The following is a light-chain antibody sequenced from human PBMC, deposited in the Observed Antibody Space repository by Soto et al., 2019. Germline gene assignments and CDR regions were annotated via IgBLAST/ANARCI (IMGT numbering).Light chain of an antibody. Sequence: EIVLTQSPGTLSLSPGERATLSCRASQSVSSSYLAWYQQKPGQAPRLLIYGASSRATGIPDRFSGRGSGTDFTLTISRLEPEDFAVYYCQQYGSSPRTFGQGTKVDMK. J-gene: IGKJ2*01. CDR1: QSVSSSY. CDR3: QQYGSSPRT. V-gene: IGKV3-20*01. CDR2: GAS.